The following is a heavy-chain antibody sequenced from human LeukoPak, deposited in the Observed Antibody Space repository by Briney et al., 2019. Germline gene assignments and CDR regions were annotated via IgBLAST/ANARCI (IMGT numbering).Heavy chain of an antibody. CDR3: ATGYSSGWYFYFQH. CDR2: IKQDGSEK. CDR1: GFTFSSYS. Sequence: GGSLRLSCAASGFTFSSYSMNWVRQAPGKGLEWVANIKQDGSEKYYVDSVKGRFTISRDNAKNSLYLQMNSLSAEDTAVYYCATGYSSGWYFYFQHWGQGSLVSVSS. V-gene: IGHV3-7*01. J-gene: IGHJ1*01. D-gene: IGHD6-19*01.